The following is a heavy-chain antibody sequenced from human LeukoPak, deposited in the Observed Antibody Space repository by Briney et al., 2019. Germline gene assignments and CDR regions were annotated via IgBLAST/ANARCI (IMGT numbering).Heavy chain of an antibody. V-gene: IGHV3-48*01. CDR3: VRDPPRTVPGIDFDY. Sequence: GGSLRLSCAASGFTFSDYSFNWVRQAPGKGLEWVSYISSSGSPIYYADSLKGRFTTSRDNAKNSLYLQMNSLRAEDTAVYYCVRDPPRTVPGIDFDYWGQGTLVTVSS. J-gene: IGHJ4*02. D-gene: IGHD6-19*01. CDR1: GFTFSDYS. CDR2: ISSSGSPI.